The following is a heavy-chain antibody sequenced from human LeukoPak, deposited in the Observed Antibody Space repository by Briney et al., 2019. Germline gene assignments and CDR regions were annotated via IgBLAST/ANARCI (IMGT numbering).Heavy chain of an antibody. V-gene: IGHV3-21*01. D-gene: IGHD4-17*01. CDR2: ISSSSSNI. CDR3: ARDHATYYGDYFDY. J-gene: IGHJ4*02. Sequence: GGSLRLSCAASGFTFSSYSMNWVRQAPGKGLEWVSSISSSSSNIYYADSVKGRFTISRDNAKNSLYLQMNSLRAEDTAVYYCARDHATYYGDYFDYWGQGTLVTVSS. CDR1: GFTFSSYS.